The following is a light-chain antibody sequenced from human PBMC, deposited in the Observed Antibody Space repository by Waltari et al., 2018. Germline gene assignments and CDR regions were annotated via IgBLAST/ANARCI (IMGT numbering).Light chain of an antibody. Sequence: QSALTQPRSVSGSPGQSISISCSGSSSDIGTYNFISWYQHHPGKAPRLLIYDVDKRPSGVPDRFSASKSGYTASLTISGLQVEDEADYFCCSYAGSYCFDVLFGGGTTLTVL. J-gene: IGLJ3*02. CDR1: SSDIGTYNF. CDR3: CSYAGSYCFDVL. V-gene: IGLV2-11*01. CDR2: DVD.